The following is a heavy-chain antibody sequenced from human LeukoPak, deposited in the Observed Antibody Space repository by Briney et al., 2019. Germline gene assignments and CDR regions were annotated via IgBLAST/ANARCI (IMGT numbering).Heavy chain of an antibody. Sequence: SCKASGGTFSSYAMHWVRQAPGKGLEWVAVISYDGSNKYYADSVKGRLTISRDNSKNTLYLQMNSLRAEDTAVYYCASELVVTAIYSPFDYWGQETLVTVSS. CDR2: ISYDGSNK. V-gene: IGHV3-30-3*01. J-gene: IGHJ4*02. D-gene: IGHD2-21*02. CDR1: GGTFSSYA. CDR3: ASELVVTAIYSPFDY.